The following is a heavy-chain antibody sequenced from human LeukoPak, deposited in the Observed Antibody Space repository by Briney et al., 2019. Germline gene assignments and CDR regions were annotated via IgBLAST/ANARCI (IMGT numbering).Heavy chain of an antibody. Sequence: SETLSLTCAVYGGSFSGYYWSWLRQPPGKGLEWIGEINHSGNTNSNPSLKSRVTMSVDTSKNQFSLKLSSVTAADTAVYYCATLAGGSYYTRFDYWGQGTLVTVSS. CDR1: GGSFSGYY. J-gene: IGHJ4*02. V-gene: IGHV4-34*01. CDR2: INHSGNT. CDR3: ATLAGGSYYTRFDY. D-gene: IGHD1-26*01.